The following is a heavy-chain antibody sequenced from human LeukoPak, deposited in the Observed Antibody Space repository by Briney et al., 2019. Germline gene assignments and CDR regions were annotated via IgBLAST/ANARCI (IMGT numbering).Heavy chain of an antibody. CDR3: AGAYCGGDCYSGRAFDI. J-gene: IGHJ3*02. V-gene: IGHV4-4*02. D-gene: IGHD2-21*02. Sequence: SGTLSLTCSVSGYSISSNHWWEWVRQPPGKGLEWMGEVWHSGSTNYYPSLKSRVTISIEKSENQFSLKLSSVTAADTAVYYCAGAYCGGDCYSGRAFDIWGQGTMVTVSS. CDR2: VWHSGST. CDR1: GYSISSNHW.